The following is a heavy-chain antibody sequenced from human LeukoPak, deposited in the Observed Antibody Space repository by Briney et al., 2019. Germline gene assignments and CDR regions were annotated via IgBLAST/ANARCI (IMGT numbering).Heavy chain of an antibody. CDR3: ARDYGGSSPFDY. D-gene: IGHD4-23*01. CDR2: LKQDGSDR. CDR1: GFSVTSYW. Sequence: PGGSLRPSCGVSGFSVTSYWMSWVRQAPGKGLEWVASLKQDGSDRYYVDSVKGRFTIARDDAKNSLYLQMNSLRAEDTAVYYCARDYGGSSPFDYWGQGTLVTVSS. V-gene: IGHV3-7*01. J-gene: IGHJ4*02.